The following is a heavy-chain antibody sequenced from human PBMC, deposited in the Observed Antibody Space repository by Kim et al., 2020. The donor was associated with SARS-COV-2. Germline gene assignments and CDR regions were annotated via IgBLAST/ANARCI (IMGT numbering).Heavy chain of an antibody. Sequence: SQTLSLTCTVSGGSISSGDYYWSWVRQPPGKGLEWIGYIHYRGSPDYNPSLKSRISISVDTSKNQFTLKLNSVTAADAAVYYCARDGREMATIKGAFDMWGQGTMVTVSS. CDR3: ARDGREMATIKGAFDM. J-gene: IGHJ3*02. V-gene: IGHV4-30-4*01. CDR1: GGSISSGDYY. CDR2: IHYRGSP. D-gene: IGHD5-12*01.